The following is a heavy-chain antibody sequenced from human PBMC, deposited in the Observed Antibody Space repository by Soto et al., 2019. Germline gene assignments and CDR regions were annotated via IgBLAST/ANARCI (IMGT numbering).Heavy chain of an antibody. J-gene: IGHJ6*02. Sequence: QVQLQESGPGLVKPSETLSLTCTVSGGSVDSERYYWSWIRQPPGKGLEWIGHISYNGRTEYNPALKSRVTISVGPSKRQILLTVTSVTSADKGIYHCTRHTGTAMVTGNHYGMDVWGHGTTVTVS. CDR1: GGSVDSERYY. V-gene: IGHV4-61*01. CDR3: TRHTGTAMVTGNHYGMDV. D-gene: IGHD4-17*01. CDR2: ISYNGRT.